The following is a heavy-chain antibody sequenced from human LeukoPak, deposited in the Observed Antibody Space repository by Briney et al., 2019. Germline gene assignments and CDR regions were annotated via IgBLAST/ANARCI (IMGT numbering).Heavy chain of an antibody. Sequence: GASVKVSCKASGYTFTDYYMHWVRQAPGQGLEWMGWINPNSGGTNYAQKFQGRVTMTRDTSISTAYMELSSLRSDDTAVYYCARDMVRHDAFDIWGQGTMVTVSS. CDR3: ARDMVRHDAFDI. J-gene: IGHJ3*02. CDR1: GYTFTDYY. CDR2: INPNSGGT. V-gene: IGHV1-2*02. D-gene: IGHD3-10*01.